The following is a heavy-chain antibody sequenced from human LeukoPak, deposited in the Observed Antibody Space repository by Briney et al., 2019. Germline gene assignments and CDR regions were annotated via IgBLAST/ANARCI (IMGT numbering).Heavy chain of an antibody. CDR2: IRSKANGYAT. CDR3: TRVAVRPSG. J-gene: IGHJ4*02. CDR1: GFTFSGSA. Sequence: GGSLRLSCAASGFTFSGSAIHWVRQASGKGLEWVGRIRSKANGYATAYAASVKGRFTVSRDDSKNTAYLQMNSLKTEDTAVYYCTRVAVRPSGWGQGTLVTVSS. V-gene: IGHV3-73*01. D-gene: IGHD6-6*01.